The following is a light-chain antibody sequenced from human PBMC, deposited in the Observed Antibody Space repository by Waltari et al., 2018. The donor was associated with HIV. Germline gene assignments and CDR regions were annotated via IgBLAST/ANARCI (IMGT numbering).Light chain of an antibody. J-gene: IGKJ1*01. Sequence: DIQVTQSPSALSASVGDTVTISCRASQPVSSWKAWFLQRPSKAPRLLIYQASILASGVPSRFSGSRSGTDFSLTIRGLQPDDFGTYYCQQYNWHWTFGQGTRV. CDR3: QQYNWHWT. CDR1: QPVSSW. V-gene: IGKV1-5*01. CDR2: QAS.